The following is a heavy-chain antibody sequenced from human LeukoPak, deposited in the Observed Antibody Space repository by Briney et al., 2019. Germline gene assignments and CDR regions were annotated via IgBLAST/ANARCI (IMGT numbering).Heavy chain of an antibody. CDR2: IYTSGST. V-gene: IGHV4-61*02. Sequence: SETLSLTCTVSGGSISSGSYYWSWIRQPAGKGLEWIGRIYTSGSTNYNPSFKSRVTISVDTSKNQFSLKLSSVTAADTAVYYCAREDSYFDYWGQGTLVTVSS. CDR1: GGSISSGSYY. J-gene: IGHJ4*02. CDR3: AREDSYFDY.